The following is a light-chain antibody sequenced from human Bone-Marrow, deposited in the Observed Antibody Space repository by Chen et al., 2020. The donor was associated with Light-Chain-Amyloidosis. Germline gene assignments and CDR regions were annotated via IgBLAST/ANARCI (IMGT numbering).Light chain of an antibody. CDR2: DDS. Sequence: SYVLTQPSSVSVAPGQTATIACGGNNIGSTSVHWYQQTPGRAPLLVVYDDSDRPSGTPGRLSGSNSGNTATLTISRVEAGDEADYYCQVWDRSSDRPVFGGGTKLTVL. CDR1: NIGSTS. CDR3: QVWDRSSDRPV. J-gene: IGLJ3*02. V-gene: IGLV3-21*02.